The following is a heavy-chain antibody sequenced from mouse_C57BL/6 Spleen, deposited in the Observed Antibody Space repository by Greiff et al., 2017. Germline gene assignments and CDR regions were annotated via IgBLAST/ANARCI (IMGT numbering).Heavy chain of an antibody. D-gene: IGHD1-1*01. CDR2: LYPGDGDT. J-gene: IGHJ2*01. Sequence: QVQLQQSGPELVKPGASVKISCKASGYAFSSSWMNWVKQRPGKGLEWIGRLYPGDGDTNYNGKFKGKATLTAYKSSSTAYMQLSSLTSEDSAVYFCARSYGSSYPAYFDYWGQGTTLTVSS. CDR1: GYAFSSSW. CDR3: ARSYGSSYPAYFDY. V-gene: IGHV1-82*01.